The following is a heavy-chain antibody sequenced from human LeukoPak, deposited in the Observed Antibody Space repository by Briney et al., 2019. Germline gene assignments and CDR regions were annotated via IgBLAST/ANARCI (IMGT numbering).Heavy chain of an antibody. CDR3: ARDLNMLKVGIQSPDVFDI. CDR1: GYTFNTYG. Sequence: GASVKVSCQASGYTFNTYGLAWVRQAPGQGLEWMGWTNPSTGSAEYAQKFQSRVTLTTDSSTSIAYLDLSGLRSDDTAVYYCARDLNMLKVGIQSPDVFDIWGQGTMLTVSA. D-gene: IGHD3-16*01. V-gene: IGHV1-18*01. CDR2: TNPSTGSA. J-gene: IGHJ3*02.